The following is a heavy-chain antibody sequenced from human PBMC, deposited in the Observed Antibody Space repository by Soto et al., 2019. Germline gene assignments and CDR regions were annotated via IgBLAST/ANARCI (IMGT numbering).Heavy chain of an antibody. J-gene: IGHJ5*02. CDR2: IWYDGSHK. CDR3: VKSWGGGSRGGGDL. Sequence: QVQLVESGGGVVERGGALRLSCAASGFTFRNHGMHWDRQAPGKGLEWLTVIWYDGSHKYYADSVKGRFPTSRDNSETTLSLERNSRGAEDTEVYYWVKSWGGGSRGGGDLWGQGTLVTVSS. CDR1: GFTFRNHG. V-gene: IGHV3-33*06. D-gene: IGHD6-13*01.